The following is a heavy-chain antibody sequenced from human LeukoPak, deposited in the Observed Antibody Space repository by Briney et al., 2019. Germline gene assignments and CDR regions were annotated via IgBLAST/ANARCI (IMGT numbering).Heavy chain of an antibody. D-gene: IGHD3-10*01. CDR3: AGAPGRLLWFGEDYYGMDV. Sequence: SQTLSLTCAISGDSVSSNSAAWNWIRQSPSRGLEWLGRTYYRSKWYNDYAVSVKSRITINPDTSKNQFSLQLNSVTPEDTAVYYCAGAPGRLLWFGEDYYGMDVWGKGTTVTVSS. CDR2: TYYRSKWYN. J-gene: IGHJ6*04. V-gene: IGHV6-1*01. CDR1: GDSVSSNSAA.